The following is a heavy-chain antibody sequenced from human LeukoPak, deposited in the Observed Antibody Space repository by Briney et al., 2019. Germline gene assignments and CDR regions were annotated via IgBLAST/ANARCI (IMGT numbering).Heavy chain of an antibody. J-gene: IGHJ4*02. Sequence: GGSLRLSCAAAGFSFSSYYVNWVRQAPGKGLEWVSCISSSSTYIYYADSVRGRFAISRDNAKNSLYLQMNSLRAEDTAVYYCVRENHGSFDYWGQGSLVTVSS. CDR3: VRENHGSFDY. CDR2: ISSSSTYI. V-gene: IGHV3-21*01. CDR1: GFSFSSYY. D-gene: IGHD1-14*01.